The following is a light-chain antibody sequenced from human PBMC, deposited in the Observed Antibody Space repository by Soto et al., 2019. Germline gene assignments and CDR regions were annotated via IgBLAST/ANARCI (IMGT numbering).Light chain of an antibody. CDR2: GVS. CDR1: QDINNY. Sequence: DIQMTQSPSSLSASVGDRVTITCRASQDINNYLAWFQQKPGKAPKSLIYGVSSLQSGVPSKFSCSGSGTDFTLTISSLQPEDFATYSCQQYNGYPYTFGQGTKLEIK. J-gene: IGKJ2*01. CDR3: QQYNGYPYT. V-gene: IGKV1-16*02.